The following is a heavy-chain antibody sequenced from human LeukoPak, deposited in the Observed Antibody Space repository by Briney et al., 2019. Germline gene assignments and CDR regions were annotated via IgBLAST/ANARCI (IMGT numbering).Heavy chain of an antibody. CDR3: ARVVWAAAGTRLFDY. Sequence: ASVKVSCKASGYTFTSYDINWVRQATGQGLEWMGWMNPNSGNTGYAQKFQGRVTMTRNTSISTAYMELSSLRSDDTAVYYCARVVWAAAGTRLFDYWGQGTLVTVSS. V-gene: IGHV1-8*01. J-gene: IGHJ4*02. CDR1: GYTFTSYD. CDR2: MNPNSGNT. D-gene: IGHD6-13*01.